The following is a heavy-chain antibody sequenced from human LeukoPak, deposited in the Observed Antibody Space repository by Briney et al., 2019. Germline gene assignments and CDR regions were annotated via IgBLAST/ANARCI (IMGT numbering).Heavy chain of an antibody. CDR3: ANEVIHRVIGRNFDY. Sequence: PGGSLRLSCTASRFTFSASPIHWVRQASGKGLEWVGRITGTHATAYAASVKGRFTISKDDSKSTTYLQMNSLETEDTAVYYCANEVIHRVIGRNFDYWGQGTLVTVSS. D-gene: IGHD1-1*01. CDR2: ITGTHAT. J-gene: IGHJ4*02. V-gene: IGHV3-73*01. CDR1: RFTFSASP.